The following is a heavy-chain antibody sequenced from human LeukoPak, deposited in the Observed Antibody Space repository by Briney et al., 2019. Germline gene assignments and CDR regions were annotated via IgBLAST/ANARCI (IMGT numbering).Heavy chain of an antibody. J-gene: IGHJ4*02. D-gene: IGHD6-19*01. CDR3: ARTYDTSSGWTRFFDY. V-gene: IGHV1-69*05. CDR1: GGTFSSYA. CDR2: IIPIFGTA. Sequence: SVKVSCKASGGTFSSYAISWVRQAPGQGLEWMGRIIPIFGTANYAQKFQGRVTNTTDESTSTAYMELSSLRSEDTAVYYCARTYDTSSGWTRFFDYWGQGTLVTVSS.